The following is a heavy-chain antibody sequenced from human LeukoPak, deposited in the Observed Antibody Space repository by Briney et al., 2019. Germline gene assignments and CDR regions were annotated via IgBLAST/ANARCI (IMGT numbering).Heavy chain of an antibody. CDR3: ARQYYYGSGSYYDY. CDR1: GYSFINYW. J-gene: IGHJ4*02. D-gene: IGHD3-10*01. CDR2: IYPGDSDT. Sequence: GESLKISCQGSGYSFINYWIGWARQMPGKGLEWMGIIYPGDSDTRYSPSFQGQVTISADKSISTAYLQWSSLKASDTAMYYCARQYYYGSGSYYDYWGQGTLVTVSS. V-gene: IGHV5-51*01.